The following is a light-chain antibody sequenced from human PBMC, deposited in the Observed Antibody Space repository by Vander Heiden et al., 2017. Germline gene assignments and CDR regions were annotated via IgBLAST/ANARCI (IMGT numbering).Light chain of an antibody. Sequence: QSALTQPASVSGSPGQSITISCTGTSSDVGRFHLVSWYQQHPGKVPEVVIYEVTKRPSGVSNRFSGAKSGNTAALTISGLQAEDEADYYCVSYAGRLYVFGTGTTVTVL. CDR2: EVT. V-gene: IGLV2-23*02. J-gene: IGLJ1*01. CDR1: SSDVGRFHL. CDR3: VSYAGRLYV.